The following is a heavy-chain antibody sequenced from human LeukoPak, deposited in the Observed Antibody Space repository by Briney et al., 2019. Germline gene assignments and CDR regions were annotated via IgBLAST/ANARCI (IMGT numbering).Heavy chain of an antibody. CDR2: ISSSSSYI. CDR3: TTGAVAVSQNDY. V-gene: IGHV3-21*04. CDR1: GFTFSSYS. J-gene: IGHJ4*02. D-gene: IGHD6-19*01. Sequence: GGSLRLSCAASGFTFSSYSMNWVRQAPGKGLEWVSSISSSSSYIYYADSVKGRFTISRDNAKNSLYLQMNSLKTEDTAVYYCTTGAVAVSQNDYWGQGTLVTVSS.